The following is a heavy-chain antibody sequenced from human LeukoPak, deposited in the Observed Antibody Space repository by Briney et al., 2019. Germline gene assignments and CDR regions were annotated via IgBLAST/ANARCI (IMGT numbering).Heavy chain of an antibody. CDR1: GFPFSGSG. V-gene: IGHV3-33*01. D-gene: IGHD4-23*01. CDR2: IWFDGSHQ. CDR3: ARARGVIYGGNTGTSYFDY. J-gene: IGHJ4*02. Sequence: GSSLRLSCAASGFPFSGSGMHWVRQPPGKGRGWVAVIWFDGSHQYYADSVKGRFTISRDNSKNTLDLQMNSLRAEDTAVYYCARARGVIYGGNTGTSYFDYWGQGTLVTVSS.